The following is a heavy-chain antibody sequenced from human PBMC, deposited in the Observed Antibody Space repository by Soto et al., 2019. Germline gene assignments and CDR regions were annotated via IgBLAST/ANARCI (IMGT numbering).Heavy chain of an antibody. CDR3: ARHTDCGSGSSCLGSDNMDTDAFDI. D-gene: IGHD3-10*01. Sequence: SETLSLTCTVSGSSISSEIHYWGWIRQPPGKGLEWIGTLYSSGNIYNNPSLRSRVTISMDTSKNQFSLRLTSMTAADTAVYYCARHTDCGSGSSCLGSDNMDTDAFDIWGQGTMVT. V-gene: IGHV4-39*01. J-gene: IGHJ3*02. CDR2: LYSSGNI. CDR1: GSSISSEIHY.